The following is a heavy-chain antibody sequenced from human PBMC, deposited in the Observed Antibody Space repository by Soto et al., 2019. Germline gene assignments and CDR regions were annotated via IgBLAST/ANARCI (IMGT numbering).Heavy chain of an antibody. J-gene: IGHJ6*02. V-gene: IGHV3-48*02. CDR2: ISSSSSTI. CDR1: GFTFSSYS. CDR3: ARDYRELRALYYYYGMGV. D-gene: IGHD1-26*01. Sequence: QRLSCAASGFTFSSYSMNWVRQAPGKGLEWVSYISSSSSTIYYADSVKGRFTISRDNAKNSLYLQMNSLRDEDTAVYYCARDYRELRALYYYYGMGVWGQGTTVTVSS.